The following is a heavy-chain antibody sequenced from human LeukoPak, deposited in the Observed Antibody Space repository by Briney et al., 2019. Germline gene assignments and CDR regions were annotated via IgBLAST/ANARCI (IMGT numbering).Heavy chain of an antibody. D-gene: IGHD2-21*01. V-gene: IGHV3-23*01. CDR1: GFTFRSHA. J-gene: IGHJ4*02. CDR3: ARLKRLSNFDY. CDR2: ISGSGDST. Sequence: PGGSLRLSCAASGFTFRSHALSWVRQAPGKGLEWVSAISGSGDSTYYADSVKGRFTISRDNSKNSLYLQMNSLRAEDTAVYYCARLKRLSNFDYWGQGTLVTVSS.